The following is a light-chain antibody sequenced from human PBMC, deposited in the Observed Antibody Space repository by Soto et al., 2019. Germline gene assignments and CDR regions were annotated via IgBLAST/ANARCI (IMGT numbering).Light chain of an antibody. CDR3: QQYDRSLQFT. J-gene: IGKJ3*01. V-gene: IGKV3-20*01. CDR2: GAS. Sequence: EIVLTQSPGTLSLSPGERATLSCRASQSVSSDYLAWYQLKPSQAPRLLIYGASSRATGIPDRFSGSGSGTDFPLTIIRLEPEDFAVYCCQQYDRSLQFTFGPGTKVDI. CDR1: QSVSSDY.